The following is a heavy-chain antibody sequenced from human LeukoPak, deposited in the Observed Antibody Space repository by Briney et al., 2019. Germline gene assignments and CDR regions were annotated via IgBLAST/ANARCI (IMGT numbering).Heavy chain of an antibody. J-gene: IGHJ5*02. CDR1: GGSFRSSSYY. Sequence: ADTLSLPGRVSGGSFRSSSYYGGWIRQPPGKGLEWIGSIFYSGSTYYNPSLKSRASLAVNPSERHFSLELPSVTGDARAVYYRAKHGGIAAAGTNRYGWFDPWGQGTLVTVSS. CDR2: IFYSGST. CDR3: AKHGGIAAAGTNRYGWFDP. D-gene: IGHD6-13*01. V-gene: IGHV4-39*01.